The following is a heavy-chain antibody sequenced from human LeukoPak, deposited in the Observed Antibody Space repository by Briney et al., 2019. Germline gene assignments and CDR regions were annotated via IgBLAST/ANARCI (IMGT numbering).Heavy chain of an antibody. CDR3: ARSLSDCSSATCYLEYYFDY. CDR2: INPNSGGT. Sequence: GASVKVSCKAAGYTFTSYGISWVRQAPGQGLEWMGWINPNSGGTNYAQKFQGRVTMTRDTSISTAYMELSRLRSDDTAVYYCARSLSDCSSATCYLEYYFDYWGQGTLVTVSS. D-gene: IGHD2-2*01. V-gene: IGHV1-2*02. J-gene: IGHJ4*02. CDR1: GYTFTSYG.